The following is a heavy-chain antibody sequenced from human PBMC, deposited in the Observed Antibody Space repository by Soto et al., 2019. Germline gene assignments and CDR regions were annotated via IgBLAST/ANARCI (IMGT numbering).Heavy chain of an antibody. CDR2: INPNSGGT. Sequence: GASVKVSCKASGYTFTSYAMHWVRQAPGQRLEWMGWINPNSGGTNYAQKFQGWVTMTRDTSISTAYMELSRLRSDDTAVYYCARLVLGYDSSGYYGWFDPWGQGTLVTVS. J-gene: IGHJ5*02. D-gene: IGHD3-22*01. V-gene: IGHV1-2*04. CDR3: ARLVLGYDSSGYYGWFDP. CDR1: GYTFTSYA.